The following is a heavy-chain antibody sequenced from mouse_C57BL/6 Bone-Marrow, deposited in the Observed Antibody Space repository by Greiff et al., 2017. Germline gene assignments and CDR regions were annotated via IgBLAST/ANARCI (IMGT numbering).Heavy chain of an antibody. CDR1: GFSLTSYG. CDR2: IWGVGST. V-gene: IGHV2-6*01. CDR3: AILLRYPRAMDY. D-gene: IGHD1-1*01. J-gene: IGHJ4*01. Sequence: VKLMESGPGLVAPSQSLSITCTVSGFSLTSYGVDWVRQSPGKGLEWLGVIWGVGSTNYNSALKSRLSIRKDNSNSQVFLKMNSLQTDDTAMYYCAILLRYPRAMDYWGQGTSVTVSS.